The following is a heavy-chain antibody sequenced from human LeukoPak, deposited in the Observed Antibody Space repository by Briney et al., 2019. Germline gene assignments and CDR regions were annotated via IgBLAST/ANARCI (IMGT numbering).Heavy chain of an antibody. D-gene: IGHD1-20*01. J-gene: IGHJ3*02. Sequence: GGSLRLSCAASGFTFSSYAMHWVRQAPGKGLEWVAVISYDGSNKYYADSVKGRFTISRDNSKNTLYLQMNSLRAEDTAVYYCARDPGYNWNDEAFDIWGQGTMVTVSS. V-gene: IGHV3-30-3*01. CDR3: ARDPGYNWNDEAFDI. CDR1: GFTFSSYA. CDR2: ISYDGSNK.